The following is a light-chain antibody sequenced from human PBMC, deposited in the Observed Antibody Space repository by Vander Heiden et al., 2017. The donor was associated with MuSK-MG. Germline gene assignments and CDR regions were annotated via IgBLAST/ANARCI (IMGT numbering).Light chain of an antibody. V-gene: IGKV1-39*01. J-gene: IGKJ2*01. CDR1: QSISSY. CDR2: AAS. CDR3: QHNYSSPPDT. Sequence: DIQMTQPPSSLSASVGDRVTITCRASQSISSYLNWYKQKPGKAPKLLIYAASSLQRGVPSRFSGSGYGKDFTLTISSRQPEDFAAYYCQHNYSSPPDTFGQGTKVDIK.